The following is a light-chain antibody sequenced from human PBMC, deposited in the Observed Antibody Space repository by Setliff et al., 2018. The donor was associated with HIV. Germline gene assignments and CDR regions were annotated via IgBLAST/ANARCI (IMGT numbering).Light chain of an antibody. CDR2: DVT. CDR3: QSYDSSLSGYV. V-gene: IGLV2-14*03. Sequence: QSALAQPASVSGSPGQAITISCTGTSSDVGGYNYVSWYQQHPGKAPKLIIYDVTNRPSDISNRFSGSKSGNTASLAITGLQAEDEADYYCQSYDSSLSGYVFGTGTKGTVL. CDR1: SSDVGGYNY. J-gene: IGLJ1*01.